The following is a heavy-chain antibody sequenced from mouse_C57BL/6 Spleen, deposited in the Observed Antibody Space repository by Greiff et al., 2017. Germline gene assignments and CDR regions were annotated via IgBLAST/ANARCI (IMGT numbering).Heavy chain of an antibody. D-gene: IGHD2-4*01. CDR1: GFTFSDYG. Sequence: EVQGVESGGGLVKPGGSLKLSCAASGFTFSDYGMHWVRQAPETGLEWVAYISSGSSTIYYADTVKGRFTISRDNAKNTLFLQMTSLRAEDTAMYYCASQTNYDYIYYARDYWGQGTSVTVSS. CDR3: ASQTNYDYIYYARDY. V-gene: IGHV5-17*01. CDR2: ISSGSSTI. J-gene: IGHJ4*01.